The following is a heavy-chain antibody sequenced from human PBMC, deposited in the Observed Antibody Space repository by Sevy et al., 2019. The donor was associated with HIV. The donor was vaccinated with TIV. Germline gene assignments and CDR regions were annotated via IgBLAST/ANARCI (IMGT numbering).Heavy chain of an antibody. CDR2: INSSGGST. V-gene: IGHV3-23*01. J-gene: IGHJ6*03. CDR1: GFTFSSYA. CDR3: AKNPVEWLGYNYYYMDV. D-gene: IGHD3-3*01. Sequence: GGSLRLSCAASGFTFSSYAMSWVRQAPGKGLEWVSGINSSGGSTYYADSVKGPFTISRDNSKNTLYLQMSSLRPEDTAVYFCAKNPVEWLGYNYYYMDVWGKGATVTVSS.